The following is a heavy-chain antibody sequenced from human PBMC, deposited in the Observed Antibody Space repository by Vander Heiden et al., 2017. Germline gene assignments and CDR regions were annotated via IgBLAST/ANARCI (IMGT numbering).Heavy chain of an antibody. J-gene: IGHJ6*02. Sequence: ELQLVESGGGLVQPGGSRRLSCAGTGFTFSHYYIHWMRQAPGKGLVWFSNINSDGSITNYADSVKGRFTISRDNAKSTVYLQMNNLRAEDTAVYYCARGNYGMDVWGQGTTVTVS. CDR1: GFTFSHYY. CDR2: INSDGSIT. CDR3: ARGNYGMDV. V-gene: IGHV3-74*01.